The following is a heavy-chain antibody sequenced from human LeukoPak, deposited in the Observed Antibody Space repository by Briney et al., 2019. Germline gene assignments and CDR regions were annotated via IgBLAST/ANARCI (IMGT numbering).Heavy chain of an antibody. CDR2: IYHSGST. Sequence: SETLSLTCAVSGGSISSSNWWSWVRQPPGKGLEWIGEIYHSGSTNYNPSLKSRVTISVDKSKNQFSLKLSSVTAADTAVYYCARVHDYVWGSYRFFDYWGQGTLVTVSS. CDR1: GGSISSSNW. J-gene: IGHJ4*02. D-gene: IGHD3-16*02. CDR3: ARVHDYVWGSYRFFDY. V-gene: IGHV4-4*02.